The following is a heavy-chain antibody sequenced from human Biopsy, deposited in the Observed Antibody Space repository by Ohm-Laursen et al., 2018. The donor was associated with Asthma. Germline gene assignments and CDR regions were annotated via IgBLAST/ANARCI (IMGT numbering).Heavy chain of an antibody. J-gene: IGHJ4*02. CDR2: IKPDGRGA. V-gene: IGHV3-23*01. Sequence: SLRLSCAASRFTYEMHWVRQAPGKGLEWVSTIKPDGRGADYPSPAKGRFTISRDDSKDTLYLQMSSLRAEDTAVYYCARGDSSNWSHYYFDYWGQGTLVTVSS. CDR3: ARGDSSNWSHYYFDY. CDR1: RFTYE. D-gene: IGHD3-22*01.